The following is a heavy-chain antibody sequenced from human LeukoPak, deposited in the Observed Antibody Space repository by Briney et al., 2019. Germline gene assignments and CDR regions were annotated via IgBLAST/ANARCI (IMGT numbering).Heavy chain of an antibody. Sequence: PGASLRLSCAASGFTFSNYAMSWVPQAPGKGRESFSAIGGSGGTTYYADSVKGRFTISRDNSKNTLYLKMRRLRAEDTAVYYCAKWGDYDVLTGYYDSDYWGQGTLVTVCS. CDR1: GFTFSNYA. CDR3: AKWGDYDVLTGYYDSDY. V-gene: IGHV3-23*01. CDR2: IGGSGGTT. J-gene: IGHJ4*02. D-gene: IGHD3-9*01.